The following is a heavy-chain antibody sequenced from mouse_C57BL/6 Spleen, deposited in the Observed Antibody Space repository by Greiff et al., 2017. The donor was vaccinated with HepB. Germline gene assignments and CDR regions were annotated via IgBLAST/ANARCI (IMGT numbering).Heavy chain of an antibody. CDR2: IYPGGGYT. CDR3: ARKAQLGRAMDY. J-gene: IGHJ4*01. Sequence: VQLQQSGAELVRPGTSVKMSCKASGYTFTTYWIGWAKQRPGHGLEWIGDIYPGGGYTNYNEKFKGKATLTADKSSSTAYMQFSSLTSEDSAIYYCARKAQLGRAMDYWGQGTSVTVSS. D-gene: IGHD4-1*01. V-gene: IGHV1-63*01. CDR1: GYTFTTYW.